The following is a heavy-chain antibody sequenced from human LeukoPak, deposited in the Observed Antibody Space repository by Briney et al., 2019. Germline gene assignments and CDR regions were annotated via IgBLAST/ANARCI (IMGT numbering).Heavy chain of an antibody. Sequence: GGSLRLSCAASELTFSGYWMNWVRQAPGKGLQWVGNIRQDGGQTHYSDSVKGRFTISRDNAKRSLYLQMNSLRPEGTAVYYCARDGHSSGSFDYWGQGTLVTVSS. CDR3: ARDGHSSGSFDY. J-gene: IGHJ4*02. CDR1: ELTFSGYW. V-gene: IGHV3-7*01. CDR2: IRQDGGQT. D-gene: IGHD3-10*01.